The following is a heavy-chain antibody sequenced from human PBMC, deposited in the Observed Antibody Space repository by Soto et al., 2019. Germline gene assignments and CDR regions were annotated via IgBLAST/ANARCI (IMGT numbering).Heavy chain of an antibody. CDR2: IRSEAYGGTT. J-gene: IGHJ6*02. D-gene: IGHD2-2*01. CDR1: GFTFGDYA. Sequence: GGSLRLSCTASGFTFGDYAMSWVRQAPGKGLEWVGFIRSEAYGGTTEYAASVKGRFTLSRDDSKSIAYLQMNSLKTEDTAVYYCTRDCSTTSCHYGMGVWGQGTTVTVSS. V-gene: IGHV3-49*04. CDR3: TRDCSTTSCHYGMGV.